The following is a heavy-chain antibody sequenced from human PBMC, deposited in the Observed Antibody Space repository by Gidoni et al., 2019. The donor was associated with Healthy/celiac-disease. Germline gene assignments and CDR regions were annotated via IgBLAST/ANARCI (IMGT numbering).Heavy chain of an antibody. V-gene: IGHV4-34*01. CDR3: ARASPYYYDSSGSLFDY. CDR1: GGSCSGYY. D-gene: IGHD3-22*01. J-gene: IGHJ4*02. CDR2: INHSGST. Sequence: QVQLQQWGAGLLKPSETLSLTCAVHGGSCSGYYWSWIRQPPGKGLVWIGAINHSGSTNYNPSLKSRVTISVDTSKNQFSLKLSSVTSADTAVYYCARASPYYYDSSGSLFDYWGQGTLVTVSS.